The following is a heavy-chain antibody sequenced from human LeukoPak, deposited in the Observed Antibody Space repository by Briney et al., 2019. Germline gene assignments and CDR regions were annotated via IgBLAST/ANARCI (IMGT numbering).Heavy chain of an antibody. CDR3: AREWRHCSGGDCNTPSGGMDV. J-gene: IGHJ6*02. Sequence: ASVKVSCKASGYSFTSNGISWVRQAPGQGLEWMGWVSGYNGNTNYVQKLQGRVTMTTDTSTNTAYMELRSLRSDDTAVYYCAREWRHCSGGDCNTPSGGMDVWGQGTTVTVSS. CDR1: GYSFTSNG. D-gene: IGHD2-15*01. V-gene: IGHV1-18*01. CDR2: VSGYNGNT.